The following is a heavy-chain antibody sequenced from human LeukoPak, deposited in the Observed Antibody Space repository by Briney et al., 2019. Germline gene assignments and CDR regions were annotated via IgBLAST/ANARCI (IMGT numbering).Heavy chain of an antibody. D-gene: IGHD3-10*01. Sequence: ASVKVSCKASGYTFTASHMHWVRQAPGQGLEWVGWISLNSGDTNYAQKFQGRVTMTRDTSISAAYMELSSLTFDDTAVYYCATPSGGSGRWGDNWFDPWGQGTLVTVSS. V-gene: IGHV1-2*02. J-gene: IGHJ5*02. CDR1: GYTFTASH. CDR2: ISLNSGDT. CDR3: ATPSGGSGRWGDNWFDP.